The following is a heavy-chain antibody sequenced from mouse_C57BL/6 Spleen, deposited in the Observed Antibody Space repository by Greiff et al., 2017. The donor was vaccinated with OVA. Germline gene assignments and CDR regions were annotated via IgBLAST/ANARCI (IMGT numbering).Heavy chain of an antibody. CDR3: ARAHYSGGYYAMDY. D-gene: IGHD2-12*01. Sequence: EVKLQESVAELVRPGASVKLSCTASGFNIKNTYMHWVKQRPEQGLEWIGRFDPANGNTKYAPKFQGKATITADPSSNTAYLQLSSLTSEDTAIYYCARAHYSGGYYAMDYWGQGTSVTVSS. CDR2: FDPANGNT. J-gene: IGHJ4*01. V-gene: IGHV14-3*01. CDR1: GFNIKNTY.